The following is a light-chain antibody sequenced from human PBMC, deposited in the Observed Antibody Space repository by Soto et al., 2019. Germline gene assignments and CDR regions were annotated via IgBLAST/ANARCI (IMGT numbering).Light chain of an antibody. CDR1: SSDVGGYNF. Sequence: QSALTQPPSASRSPGQSVTISCTGTSSDVGGYNFVSWFQQHPGKVPKLIMYEVSKRPSGVPDRFSGSKSGNTASLTVSGLQADDEADYYCSSYAATVYVFGTGTKVTVL. CDR3: SSYAATVYV. J-gene: IGLJ1*01. V-gene: IGLV2-8*02. CDR2: EVS.